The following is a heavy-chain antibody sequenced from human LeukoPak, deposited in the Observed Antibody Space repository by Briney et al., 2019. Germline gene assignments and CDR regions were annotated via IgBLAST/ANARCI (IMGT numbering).Heavy chain of an antibody. CDR1: AGSISSSSYY. D-gene: IGHD3-22*01. J-gene: IGHJ4*02. CDR3: ARHRYYYDSSGYPFPYYFDY. Sequence: KSSETLSLTCTVSAGSISSSSYYRGWIRQPPGKGLEWIGSIYYSGSTYYNPSLKSRVTISVDTSKNQFSLKLSSVTAADTAVYYCARHRYYYDSSGYPFPYYFDYWGQRTLVTVSS. CDR2: IYYSGST. V-gene: IGHV4-39*01.